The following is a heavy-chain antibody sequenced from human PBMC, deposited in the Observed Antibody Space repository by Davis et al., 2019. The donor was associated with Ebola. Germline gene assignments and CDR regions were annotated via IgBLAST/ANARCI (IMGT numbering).Heavy chain of an antibody. D-gene: IGHD6-19*01. Sequence: LSLTCAASGFTFSSYWMSWVRQAPGKGLEWVANIKQDGSEKYYVDSVKGRFTISRHNSKNTLYLQMNSLRAEDTAVYYCASLDSSGWGLDYWGQGTLVTVSS. J-gene: IGHJ4*02. CDR2: IKQDGSEK. CDR3: ASLDSSGWGLDY. CDR1: GFTFSSYW. V-gene: IGHV3-7*03.